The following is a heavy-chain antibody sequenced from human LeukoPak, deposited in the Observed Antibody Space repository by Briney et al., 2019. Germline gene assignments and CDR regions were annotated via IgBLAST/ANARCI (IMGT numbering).Heavy chain of an antibody. J-gene: IGHJ4*02. CDR2: INPNSGGT. Sequence: ASVEVSCKASGYTFTGYYMHWVRQAPGQGLEWMGWINPNSGGTNHAQKFQGRVTMTRDTSISTAYMELSRLRSDDTAVYYCAAAVAGLYFDYWGQGTLVTVSS. V-gene: IGHV1-2*02. D-gene: IGHD6-19*01. CDR1: GYTFTGYY. CDR3: AAAVAGLYFDY.